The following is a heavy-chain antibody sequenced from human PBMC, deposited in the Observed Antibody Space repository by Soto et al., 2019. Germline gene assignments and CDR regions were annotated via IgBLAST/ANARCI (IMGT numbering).Heavy chain of an antibody. Sequence: QVQLVQSGAEVKQPGSSVKVSCKASGGIFSSYGMNWVRQAPGQGLEWMGGIIPIFGKANLAQKFQGRVTITADESTSTAYMELSSLKSDDTAVYYCARPGVDEVMVYTMDVWGQGTTVIVSS. D-gene: IGHD5-18*01. CDR2: IIPIFGKA. CDR3: ARPGVDEVMVYTMDV. J-gene: IGHJ6*02. V-gene: IGHV1-69*01. CDR1: GGIFSSYG.